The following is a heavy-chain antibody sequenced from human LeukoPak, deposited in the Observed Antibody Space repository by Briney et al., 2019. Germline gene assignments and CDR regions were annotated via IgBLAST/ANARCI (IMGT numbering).Heavy chain of an antibody. D-gene: IGHD3-3*01. CDR3: ARAYTYYDFWSGSKTDAFDI. CDR1: GYTFTSYD. Sequence: GASVKVSCKASGYTFTSYDINWVRQATGQGLEWMGWMNPNSGNTGYAQKFQGRVTTTRNTSISTAYMELSSLRSEDTAVYYCARAYTYYDFWSGSKTDAFDIWGQGTMVTVSS. J-gene: IGHJ3*02. V-gene: IGHV1-8*03. CDR2: MNPNSGNT.